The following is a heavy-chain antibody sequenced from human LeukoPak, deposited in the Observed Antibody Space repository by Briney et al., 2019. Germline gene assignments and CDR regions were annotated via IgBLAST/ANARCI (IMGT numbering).Heavy chain of an antibody. J-gene: IGHJ5*02. Sequence: SETLSLTCTVSGGSINSSSYYWGWIRQPPGKGLEWIGNIYYRGSTYYNPSLKSRVTISVDTSKNQFSLKLSSVTAADTAVYYCARGSRYYDSSGYLLGIWFDPWGQGTLVTVSS. CDR3: ARGSRYYDSSGYLLGIWFDP. CDR1: GGSINSSSYY. V-gene: IGHV4-39*07. D-gene: IGHD3-22*01. CDR2: IYYRGST.